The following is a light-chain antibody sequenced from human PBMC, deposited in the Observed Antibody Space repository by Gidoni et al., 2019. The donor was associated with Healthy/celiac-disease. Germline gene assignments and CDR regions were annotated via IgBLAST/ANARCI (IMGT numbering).Light chain of an antibody. CDR2: GAS. Sequence: ELVMTPSPATLSVSPGERATLSCRASQSVSSNLAWYQQKPGQAPRLLIYGASTRATGISARCSGSGSGTEFTLTISSLQSEDFAVYYCQQYNNWPITFGQGTRLEIK. CDR1: QSVSSN. V-gene: IGKV3-15*01. J-gene: IGKJ5*01. CDR3: QQYNNWPIT.